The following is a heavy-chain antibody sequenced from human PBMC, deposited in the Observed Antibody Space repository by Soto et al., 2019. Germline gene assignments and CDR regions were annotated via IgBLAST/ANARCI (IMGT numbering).Heavy chain of an antibody. CDR2: ISFDGGNK. Sequence: QVQLVESGGGVVQPGRSLRLSCAASGFTFSYHALNWVRQAPGKGLEWVAVISFDGGNKYNAESVKGRFTISRDNSNSTLYLQMNSLSAEDTAMYFCARGTTTSAFSAMDVWGQGTTVTVSS. D-gene: IGHD1-1*01. J-gene: IGHJ6*02. V-gene: IGHV3-30-3*01. CDR1: GFTFSYHA. CDR3: ARGTTTSAFSAMDV.